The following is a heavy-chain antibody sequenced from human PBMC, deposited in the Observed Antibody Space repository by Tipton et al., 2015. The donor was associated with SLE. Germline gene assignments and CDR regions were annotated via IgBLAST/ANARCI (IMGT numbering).Heavy chain of an antibody. D-gene: IGHD3-16*01. J-gene: IGHJ3*02. CDR2: IYPRDSHT. CDR3: ARPRMMTFGGLTPEAFDI. CDR1: GYNFTNYW. Sequence: QLVQSGAEVKKPGESLRISCKGSGYNFTNYWIGWVRQMPGKGLEWMGIIYPRDSHTRYNPPFQGQVTISADKSINTAYLQWSTLKASDTAMYYCARPRMMTFGGLTPEAFDIWGQGTMVTVSS. V-gene: IGHV5-51*01.